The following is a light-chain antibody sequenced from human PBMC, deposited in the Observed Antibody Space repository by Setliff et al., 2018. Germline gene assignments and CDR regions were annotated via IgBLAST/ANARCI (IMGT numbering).Light chain of an antibody. V-gene: IGLV1-40*01. J-gene: IGLJ1*01. CDR3: QSYDSSLSGYV. CDR2: GNS. Sequence: ISCTGSSSNIGAGYDVHWYQQLPGTAPKLLIYGNSNRPSGVPDRFSGSKSGTSASLAITGLQAEDEADYYCQSYDSSLSGYVFGTGTRSPS. CDR1: SSNIGAGYD.